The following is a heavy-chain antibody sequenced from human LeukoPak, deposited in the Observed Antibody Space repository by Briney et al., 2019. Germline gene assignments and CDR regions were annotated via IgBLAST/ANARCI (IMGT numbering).Heavy chain of an antibody. CDR1: GFTVSSNY. J-gene: IGHJ4*02. CDR2: IYSGGST. CDR3: ASQGRADSSGWYYFDY. D-gene: IGHD6-19*01. V-gene: IGHV3-53*01. Sequence: PGGSLRLSCAASGFTVSSNYMSWVRQAPGKGLEWVSVIYSGGSTYYADSVKGRFTISRDNSKNTLYLQMNSLRAEDTAVDYCASQGRADSSGWYYFDYWGQGTLVTVSS.